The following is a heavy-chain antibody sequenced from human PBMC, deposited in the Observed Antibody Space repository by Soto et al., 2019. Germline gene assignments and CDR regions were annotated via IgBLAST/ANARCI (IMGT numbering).Heavy chain of an antibody. D-gene: IGHD1-1*01. Sequence: QVQLVQSGAEVKKPGSSVKVSCKASGGTFSRSAISWVRQAPGQGPEWMGGIIPIFGTATYAQKFQGRVTITADVSTGTSYMYLNSLRSEDTAEYYCAREGKTVIASFWFDPWGQGTLVTVTS. CDR1: GGTFSRSA. CDR2: IIPIFGTA. J-gene: IGHJ5*02. V-gene: IGHV1-69*12. CDR3: AREGKTVIASFWFDP.